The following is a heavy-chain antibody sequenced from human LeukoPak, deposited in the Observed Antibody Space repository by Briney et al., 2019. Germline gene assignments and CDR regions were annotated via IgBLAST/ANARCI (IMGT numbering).Heavy chain of an antibody. CDR2: IYTSGST. Sequence: PSETLSLTCTISGGSISSYYWSWIRQPAGKGLEWIGRIYTSGSTNYNPSLKSRVTMAVDTSRNQFSLKLSSVTAADTAVYYCARGDSGYDYFDSWGQGTLVTVSS. J-gene: IGHJ4*02. V-gene: IGHV4-4*07. CDR1: GGSISSYY. D-gene: IGHD5-12*01. CDR3: ARGDSGYDYFDS.